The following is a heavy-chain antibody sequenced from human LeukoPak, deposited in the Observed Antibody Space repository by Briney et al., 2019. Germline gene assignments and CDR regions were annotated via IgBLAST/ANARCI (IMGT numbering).Heavy chain of an antibody. CDR1: GFTVSSNY. J-gene: IGHJ4*02. CDR2: IYSGGST. V-gene: IGHV3-53*05. Sequence: PGGSLRLSCAASGFTVSSNYMSWVRQAPGKGLEWVSVIYSGGSTYYADSVKGRFTVSRDNSKNTLYLQTNSLRAEDTAVYYCAKASVLLWALDYWGQGTLVTVSS. D-gene: IGHD3-10*01. CDR3: AKASVLLWALDY.